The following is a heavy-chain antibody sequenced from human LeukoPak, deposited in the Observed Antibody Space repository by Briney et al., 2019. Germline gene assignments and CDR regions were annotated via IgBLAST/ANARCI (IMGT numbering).Heavy chain of an antibody. V-gene: IGHV3-30*18. CDR1: GFTFTNYG. J-gene: IGHJ4*02. Sequence: PGRSLRLSCVASGFTFTNYGMNWVRQAPGKGLEWVAVISYDGSKKYYADSVKGRFTISRDNSKNTLYLQMNSLRDEDTAVYYCAKDLVTLLVEGSDSWGQGTLVTVSS. CDR3: AKDLVTLLVEGSDS. CDR2: ISYDGSKK. D-gene: IGHD2-2*01.